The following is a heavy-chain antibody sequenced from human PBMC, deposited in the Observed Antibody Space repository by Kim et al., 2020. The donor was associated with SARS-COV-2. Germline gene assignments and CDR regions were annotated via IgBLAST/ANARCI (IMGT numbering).Heavy chain of an antibody. CDR2: GGST. CDR3: AKDERPIG. Sequence: GGSTYYAEAVKGRFTISRDKSKITLYLQMNSLRAEDTAVYYCAKDERPIGWGQGTLVTVSS. V-gene: IGHV3-23*01. J-gene: IGHJ4*02. D-gene: IGHD2-15*01.